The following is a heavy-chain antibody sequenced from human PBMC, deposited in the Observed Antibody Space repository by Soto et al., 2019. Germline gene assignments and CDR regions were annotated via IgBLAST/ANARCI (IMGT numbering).Heavy chain of an antibody. CDR2: INVYNGDR. Sequence: QVQVVQSGPELKKPGASVKVSCKAQGYIITKHGIGWVRQAPGHGLEWMGLINVYNGDRKVAQKFQDRVSMTTDTATDTAYMELKSLRSGDTAVYYCARLQLGGDRMLNWFDPWGQGTLVTVSS. V-gene: IGHV1-18*01. D-gene: IGHD2-21*02. CDR3: ARLQLGGDRMLNWFDP. J-gene: IGHJ5*02. CDR1: GYIITKHG.